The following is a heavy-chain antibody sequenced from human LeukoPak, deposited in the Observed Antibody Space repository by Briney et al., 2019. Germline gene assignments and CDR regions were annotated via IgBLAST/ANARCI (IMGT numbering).Heavy chain of an antibody. J-gene: IGHJ4*02. CDR3: ARGESVSYYFDY. CDR2: IYTSGST. D-gene: IGHD3-16*01. Sequence: PSETLSLTCTVSGGSISSSSYYWSWIRQPAGKGLEWIGRIYTSGSTNYNPSLKSRVTISVDTSKNQFSLKLSSVTAADTAVYYCARGESVSYYFDYWGQGTLVTVSS. V-gene: IGHV4-61*02. CDR1: GGSISSSSYY.